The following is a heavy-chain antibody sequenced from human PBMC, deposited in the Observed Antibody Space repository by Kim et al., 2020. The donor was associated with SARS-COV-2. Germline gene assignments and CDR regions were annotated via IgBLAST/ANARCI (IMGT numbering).Heavy chain of an antibody. D-gene: IGHD3-10*01. V-gene: IGHV5-51*01. CDR3: ARGETITMVRGVIIWGFWFDP. CDR1: GYSFTSYW. CDR2: IYPGDSDT. J-gene: IGHJ5*02. Sequence: GESLKISCKGSGYSFTSYWIGWVRQMPGKGLEWMGIIYPGDSDTRYSPSFQGQVTISADKSISTAYLQWSSLKASDTAMYYCARGETITMVRGVIIWGFWFDPWGQGTLVTVSS.